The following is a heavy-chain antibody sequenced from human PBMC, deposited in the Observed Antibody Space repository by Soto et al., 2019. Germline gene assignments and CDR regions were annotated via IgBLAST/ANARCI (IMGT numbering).Heavy chain of an antibody. J-gene: IGHJ6*02. CDR2: INSDGSST. CDR3: ARVGGDSSSWYRYYYYYGMDV. V-gene: IGHV3-74*01. Sequence: GGSLRLSCAASGFTFSSYWMHWVRQAPGKGLVWVSRINSDGSSTSYADSVKGRFTISRDNAKNTLYLQMNSLRAEDTAVYYCARVGGDSSSWYRYYYYYGMDVWGQGTTVTVSS. CDR1: GFTFSSYW. D-gene: IGHD6-13*01.